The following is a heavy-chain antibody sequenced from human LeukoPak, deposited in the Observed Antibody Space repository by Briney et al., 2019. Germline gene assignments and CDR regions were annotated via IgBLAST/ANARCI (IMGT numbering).Heavy chain of an antibody. CDR3: AKCFRTTVTTVDY. CDR2: ISASGGST. CDR1: GLTFSSYA. Sequence: GGSLRLSCAASGLTFSSYAMSWVRQAPGKGLEWVSAISASGGSTYYADSVKGRFTISRDNSKNTLFMQMNSLRAEDTAIYYCAKCFRTTVTTVDYWGQGALVTVSS. J-gene: IGHJ4*02. D-gene: IGHD4-17*01. V-gene: IGHV3-23*01.